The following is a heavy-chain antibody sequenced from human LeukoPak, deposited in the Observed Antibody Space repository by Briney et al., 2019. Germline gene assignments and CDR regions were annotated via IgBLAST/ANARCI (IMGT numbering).Heavy chain of an antibody. J-gene: IGHJ6*03. CDR1: GGSISSYY. V-gene: IGHV4-59*01. CDR3: ARAAAPADIAAAGTPGYYYYYMDV. CDR2: IYYSGST. D-gene: IGHD6-13*01. Sequence: SETLSLTCTVSGGSISSYYWSWIRQPPGKGLEWIGYIYYSGSTNYNPSLKSRVTISVDTSKNQFSLKLSSVTAAATAGYYWARAAAPADIAAAGTPGYYYYYMDVWGKGTTVTVSS.